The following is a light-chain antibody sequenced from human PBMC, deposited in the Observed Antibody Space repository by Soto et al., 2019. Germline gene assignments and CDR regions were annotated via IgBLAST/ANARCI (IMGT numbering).Light chain of an antibody. J-gene: IGKJ4*01. CDR1: QGISRS. Sequence: DIQLTQSPSFLSASVGDTVTITCRASQGISRSLAWYQQKPGKAPKLLIYGASTLQSGVPSRFSGSGSGTEFTLSINSLQPEFFASYFCQQLTSYSLTFGGRAKVEI. CDR3: QQLTSYSLT. CDR2: GAS. V-gene: IGKV1-9*01.